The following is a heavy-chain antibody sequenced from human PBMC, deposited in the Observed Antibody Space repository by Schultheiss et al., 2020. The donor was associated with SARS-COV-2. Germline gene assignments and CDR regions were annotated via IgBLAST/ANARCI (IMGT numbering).Heavy chain of an antibody. CDR2: ILYDGSNE. Sequence: GGSLRLSCAASGFTFSTHGMHWVRQAPGKGLEWVAFILYDGSNEYYADSVKGRFTISRDNSKNTLYLQMNSLRAEDTAVYYCAEGGYYDNSAILSGHYWGQGTLVTVST. D-gene: IGHD3-22*01. J-gene: IGHJ4*02. CDR1: GFTFSTHG. CDR3: AEGGYYDNSAILSGHY. V-gene: IGHV3-30*03.